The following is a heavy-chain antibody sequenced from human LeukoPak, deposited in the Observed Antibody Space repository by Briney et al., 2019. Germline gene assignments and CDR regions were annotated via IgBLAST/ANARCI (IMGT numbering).Heavy chain of an antibody. J-gene: IGHJ4*02. D-gene: IGHD6-13*01. CDR2: INPNSGGT. CDR3: ARDLRVGELVQSH. Sequence: SVNVSCKTSGYTFTRYYMHWVRQAPGQGLEWMGWINPNSGGTNYAQKFQGRVTMTRDTSISTAYMELSRLRADGTAVYYCARDLRVGELVQSHWGQGTLVTVSS. CDR1: GYTFTRYY. V-gene: IGHV1-2*02.